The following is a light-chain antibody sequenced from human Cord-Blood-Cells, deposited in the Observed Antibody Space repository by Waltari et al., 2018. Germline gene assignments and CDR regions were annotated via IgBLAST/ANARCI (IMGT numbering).Light chain of an antibody. CDR2: EGS. V-gene: IGLV2-23*03. CDR1: SSDVGSYNL. J-gene: IGLJ2*01. CDR3: CSYAGSSTVRV. Sequence: QSALTQPASVSGSPGQSITISCTGTSSDVGSYNLVSWYQQPPGKAPKLMVYEGSKRPSGGSYLFSGSKSGNTASLTISGLQAEDEADYYCCSYAGSSTVRVFGGGTKLTVL.